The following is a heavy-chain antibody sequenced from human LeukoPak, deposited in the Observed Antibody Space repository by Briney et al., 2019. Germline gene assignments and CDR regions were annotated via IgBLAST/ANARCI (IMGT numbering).Heavy chain of an antibody. V-gene: IGHV3-23*01. CDR1: GFTFSSYA. J-gene: IGHJ4*02. D-gene: IGHD3-10*01. CDR3: AKDILLWFGELPGSFDY. Sequence: PGGSLRLSCAASGFTFSSYAMSWVRQAPGKGLEWVSAISGSGGSTYYADSVKGRFTISGDNSKNTLYLQMNSLRAEDTAVYYCAKDILLWFGELPGSFDYWGQGTLVTVSS. CDR2: ISGSGGST.